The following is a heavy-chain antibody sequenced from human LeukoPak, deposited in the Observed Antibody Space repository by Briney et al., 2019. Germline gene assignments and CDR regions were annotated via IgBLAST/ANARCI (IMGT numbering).Heavy chain of an antibody. Sequence: PSETLSLTCTVSGGSISTYSWSWIRQPPGKGLEWIGYIYSSGSTSYNPSLKSRVTISIDTSNNQFSLKLSSVTAADTAVYYCARLDYYYDSGAYSWYFDYWGQGTLVTVSS. CDR3: ARLDYYYDSGAYSWYFDY. CDR1: GGSISTYS. CDR2: IYSSGST. V-gene: IGHV4-4*09. J-gene: IGHJ4*02. D-gene: IGHD3-22*01.